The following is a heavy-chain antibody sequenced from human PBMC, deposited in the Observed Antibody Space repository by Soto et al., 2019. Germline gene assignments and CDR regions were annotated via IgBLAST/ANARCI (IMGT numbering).Heavy chain of an antibody. CDR1: GYTFTSYA. V-gene: IGHV1-3*01. D-gene: IGHD1-1*01. CDR3: ARAGIGSTTGPQPHTPYYYYMDV. J-gene: IGHJ6*03. CDR2: INAGNGNT. Sequence: QVPLVQSGAEVKKPGASVKVSCKASGYTFTSYAMHWVRQAPGQRLEWMGWINAGNGNTKYSQKFQGRVTITRDTSASTAYMELSSLRSEDTAVYYCARAGIGSTTGPQPHTPYYYYMDVWGKGTTVTVSS.